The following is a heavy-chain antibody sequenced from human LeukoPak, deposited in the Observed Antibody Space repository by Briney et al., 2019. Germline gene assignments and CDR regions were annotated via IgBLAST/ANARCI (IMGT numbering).Heavy chain of an antibody. Sequence: SETLSLTCAVYGGSFSGYYWSWIRQPPGKGLEWIGYIYYSGSTNYNPSLKSRVTISVDTSKNQFSLKLSSVTAADTAVYYCAALYSSGWPFDYWGQGTLVTVSS. V-gene: IGHV4-59*01. CDR3: AALYSSGWPFDY. D-gene: IGHD6-19*01. CDR2: IYYSGST. CDR1: GGSFSGYY. J-gene: IGHJ4*02.